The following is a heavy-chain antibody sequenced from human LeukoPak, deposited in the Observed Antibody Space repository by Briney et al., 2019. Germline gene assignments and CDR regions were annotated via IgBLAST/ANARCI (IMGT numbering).Heavy chain of an antibody. Sequence: SVKVSCKASGGTFDNSAINWVRQAPGQGLEWMVRIIPILNIPNYAQKLQGRVTIAADKSTSTAYMELSSLRSDDTAVYYCAREKMEVGYYGLDVWGQGTTVTVSS. J-gene: IGHJ6*02. D-gene: IGHD1-1*01. V-gene: IGHV1-69*04. CDR2: IIPILNIP. CDR1: GGTFDNSA. CDR3: AREKMEVGYYGLDV.